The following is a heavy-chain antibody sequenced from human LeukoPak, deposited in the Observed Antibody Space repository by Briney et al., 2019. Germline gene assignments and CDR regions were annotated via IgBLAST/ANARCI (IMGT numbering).Heavy chain of an antibody. V-gene: IGHV3-73*01. D-gene: IGHD6-13*01. CDR2: IRSKANSYAT. J-gene: IGHJ4*02. Sequence: GGSLRLSCAASGFTFSGSAMHWVRQASGKGLEWVGRIRSKANSYATAYAASVKGRFTISRDNAKNSLYLQMNSLRAEDTAVYYCARVSPRGIAPYYFDYWGQGTLVTVSS. CDR3: ARVSPRGIAPYYFDY. CDR1: GFTFSGSA.